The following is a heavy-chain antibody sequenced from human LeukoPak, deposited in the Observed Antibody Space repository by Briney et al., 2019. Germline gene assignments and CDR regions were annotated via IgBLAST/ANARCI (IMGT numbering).Heavy chain of an antibody. Sequence: LSLTCGVSGGSISSGGYSWSWIRQPPGKGLEWISYISSSGSAIYYADSVKGRFTISRDNAKNSLYLQMNSLRAEDTAVYYCARDYNFDYWGQGTLVTVSS. CDR3: ARDYNFDY. CDR1: GGSISSGGYS. J-gene: IGHJ4*02. CDR2: ISSSGSAI. V-gene: IGHV3-11*04.